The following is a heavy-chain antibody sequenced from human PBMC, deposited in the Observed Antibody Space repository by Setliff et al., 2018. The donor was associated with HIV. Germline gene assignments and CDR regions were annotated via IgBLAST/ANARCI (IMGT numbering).Heavy chain of an antibody. CDR3: ARLDDSGSYYENAFDI. CDR2: IRTKAYSGTT. V-gene: IGHV3-49*04. D-gene: IGHD3-10*01. CDR1: GFNFGEYA. Sequence: GGSLRLSCSASGFNFGEYALSWVRQAPGKGLEWVACIRTKAYSGTTEYAASVKDRFTISRDDSKSIAYLQMNSLKTEDSAVYYCARLDDSGSYYENAFDIWGQGTTVTVSS. J-gene: IGHJ3*02.